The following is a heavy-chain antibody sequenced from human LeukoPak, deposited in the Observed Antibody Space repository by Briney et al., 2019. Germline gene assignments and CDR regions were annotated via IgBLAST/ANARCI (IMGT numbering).Heavy chain of an antibody. V-gene: IGHV3-48*01. Sequence: HPGGSLRLSCAASGFTFSSYSMNWVRQAPGKGLEWVSYISSSSSTIYYADSVKGRFTISRDNAKNSLYLQMNSLRAEDTAVYYCASWGADYGSGSYYPYYYYYMDVWGKGTTVTVSS. CDR3: ASWGADYGSGSYYPYYYYYMDV. CDR1: GFTFSSYS. D-gene: IGHD3-10*01. CDR2: ISSSSSTI. J-gene: IGHJ6*03.